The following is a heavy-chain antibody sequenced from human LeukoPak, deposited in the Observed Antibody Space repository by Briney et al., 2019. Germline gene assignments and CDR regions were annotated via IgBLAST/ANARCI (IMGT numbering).Heavy chain of an antibody. CDR2: MNPNSGST. V-gene: IGHV1-8*03. CDR1: GYTFTSYD. CDR3: ARGPDEGYNWFDP. Sequence: GASVKVSCKASGYTFTSYDINWVRQATGQGLEWMGWMNPNSGSTGYAQKFQGRVTITRNTSISTAYMELSSLRSEDTAVYYCARGPDEGYNWFDPWGQGTLVTVSS. J-gene: IGHJ5*02.